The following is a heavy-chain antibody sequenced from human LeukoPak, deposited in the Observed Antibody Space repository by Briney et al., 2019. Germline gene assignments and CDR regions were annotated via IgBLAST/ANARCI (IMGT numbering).Heavy chain of an antibody. CDR1: GFTFSSYA. CDR3: AKDPKSYYGSGGYPYYFDY. CDR2: ISGSGGST. J-gene: IGHJ4*02. V-gene: IGHV3-23*01. Sequence: GGSLRLSCAASGFTFSSYAMSWVRQAPGKGLEWVSAISGSGGSTYYADSVKGRFTISRDNSKNTLYLQMNSLRAGDTAVYYCAKDPKSYYGSGGYPYYFDYWGQGTLVTVSS. D-gene: IGHD3-10*01.